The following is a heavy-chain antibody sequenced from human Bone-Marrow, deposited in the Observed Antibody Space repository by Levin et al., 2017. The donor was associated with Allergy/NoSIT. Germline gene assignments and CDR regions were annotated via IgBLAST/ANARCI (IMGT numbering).Heavy chain of an antibody. CDR1: GFSLSGYW. CDR2: SDNDGRTS. J-gene: IGHJ5*02. D-gene: IGHD3-16*01. V-gene: IGHV3-74*01. CDR3: ARDSWGIHH. Sequence: GESLKISCAASGFSLSGYWMHWLRQAPGKGLVWVSQSDNDGRTSRYADSVKGRFTISRDNAKNTLYLQMNSLTAEDTGVYYCARDSWGIHHWGQGTLVTVSS.